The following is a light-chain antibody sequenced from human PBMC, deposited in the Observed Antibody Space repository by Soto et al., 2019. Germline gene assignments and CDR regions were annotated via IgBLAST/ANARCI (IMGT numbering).Light chain of an antibody. CDR3: QQYYSFPQT. CDR1: QSISSW. CDR2: AAS. V-gene: IGKV1-5*01. J-gene: IGKJ1*01. Sequence: DIQMTQSPSTLSASVGDRVTITCRASQSISSWLAWYQQKPGKAPELLIYAASTLQSGVPSRFSGSGSGTDFTLTISCLQSEDFATYYCQQYYSFPQTFGQGTKVDI.